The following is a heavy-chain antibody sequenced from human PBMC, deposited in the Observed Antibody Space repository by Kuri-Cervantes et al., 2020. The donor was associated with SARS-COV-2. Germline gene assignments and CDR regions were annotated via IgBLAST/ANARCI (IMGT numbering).Heavy chain of an antibody. CDR1: GGSISGYY. CDR3: ARGRADLWPYYYYYYMDV. CDR2: INHSGST. V-gene: IGHV4-34*01. J-gene: IGHJ6*03. D-gene: IGHD3-10*01. Sequence: SETLSLTCTVSGGSISGYYWSWIRQPPGKGLEWIGEINHSGSTNYNASLKSRVTISVDTSKNQFSLKLNSVTAADTALYYCARGRADLWPYYYYYYMDVWGKGTTVTVSS.